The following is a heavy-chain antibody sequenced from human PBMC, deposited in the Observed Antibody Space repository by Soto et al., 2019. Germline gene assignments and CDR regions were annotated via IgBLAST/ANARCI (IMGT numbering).Heavy chain of an antibody. V-gene: IGHV3-30-3*01. Sequence: PGGSLSLSCAASGLTFSTSAMHWVRQAPGKGLEWVAMISHDGSHEYYGDSVKGRFSVSRDNSHNILHLQMNSLRIEDTAVYFCARNTEHRLVRGWLDPWGQGTLVPVSS. CDR1: GLTFSTSA. CDR3: ARNTEHRLVRGWLDP. J-gene: IGHJ5*02. D-gene: IGHD3-10*01. CDR2: ISHDGSHE.